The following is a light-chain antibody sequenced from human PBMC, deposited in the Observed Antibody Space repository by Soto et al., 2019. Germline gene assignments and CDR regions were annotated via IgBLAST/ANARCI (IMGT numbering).Light chain of an antibody. J-gene: IGKJ1*01. CDR2: AAS. Sequence: DIQLTQSPSFLSASVGDRVTITCRASQGIRNYLAWYQQKPGKAPKPLIYAASTLQSGVPSRFSGSGSGTEFTLTISSLQPEDFATYYCQQLNSYPPWTFGQGTKVEIK. V-gene: IGKV1-9*01. CDR3: QQLNSYPPWT. CDR1: QGIRNY.